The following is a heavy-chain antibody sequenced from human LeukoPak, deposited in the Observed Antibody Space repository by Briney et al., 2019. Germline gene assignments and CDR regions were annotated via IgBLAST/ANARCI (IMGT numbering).Heavy chain of an antibody. Sequence: ASVQDSCKACGYTFASYDINWVRQATGQGREWMGWINPNSGNTGYAQKFHGRVTMTRNTSISTAYMELSSLRPEHASVYYCASGITTRGGAFDIWGQGTMVTVSS. CDR3: ASGITTRGGAFDI. D-gene: IGHD6-6*01. CDR1: GYTFASYD. CDR2: INPNSGNT. V-gene: IGHV1-8*01. J-gene: IGHJ3*02.